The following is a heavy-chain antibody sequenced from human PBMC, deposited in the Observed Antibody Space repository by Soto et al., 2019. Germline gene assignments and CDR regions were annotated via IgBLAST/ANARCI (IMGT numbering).Heavy chain of an antibody. CDR3: ARQSIAVAGTVSDNWFDP. CDR1: GGSISSYY. Sequence: PSETLSLTCTVSGGSISSYYWSWIRQPPGKGLEWIGYIYYSGSTNYNPSLKSRVTISVDTSKNQFSLKLSSVTAADTAVYYCARQSIAVAGTVSDNWFDPWGQGTLVTVSS. CDR2: IYYSGST. J-gene: IGHJ5*02. D-gene: IGHD6-19*01. V-gene: IGHV4-59*08.